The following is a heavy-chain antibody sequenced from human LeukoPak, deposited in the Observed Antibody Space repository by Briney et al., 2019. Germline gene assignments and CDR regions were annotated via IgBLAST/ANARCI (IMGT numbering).Heavy chain of an antibody. CDR2: INSDGTIT. CDR3: AGRYCSNGVCWFDP. J-gene: IGHJ5*02. D-gene: IGHD2-8*01. CDR1: GFTFSPYW. V-gene: IGHV3-74*01. Sequence: GGSLRLSCAASGFTFSPYWMHWVRQVPGKGLVWVSDINSDGTITHYADSVKGRFTVSRDNAQDTLYLQMNSLRAEDTAVYYCAGRYCSNGVCWFDPWGQGTLVTVSS.